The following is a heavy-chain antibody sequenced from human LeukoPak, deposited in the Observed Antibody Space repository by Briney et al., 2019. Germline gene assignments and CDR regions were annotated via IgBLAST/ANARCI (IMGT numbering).Heavy chain of an antibody. J-gene: IGHJ4*02. CDR3: ARDVGYCSGGSCFQYYFDY. V-gene: IGHV3-74*01. CDR1: GFTFSSYW. Sequence: PGGSLRLSCAASGFTFSSYWMHWVRQVPGKGLVWVSRINSDGSSTSYADSVKGRFTISRDNAKNTLYVQMNSLRAEDTAVYYCARDVGYCSGGSCFQYYFDYWGQGTLVTVSS. D-gene: IGHD2-15*01. CDR2: INSDGSST.